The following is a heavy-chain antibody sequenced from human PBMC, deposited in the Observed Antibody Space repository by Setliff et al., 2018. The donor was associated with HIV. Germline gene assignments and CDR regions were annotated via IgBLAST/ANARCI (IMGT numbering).Heavy chain of an antibody. D-gene: IGHD4-4*01. V-gene: IGHV4-4*08. CDR1: GDSIIAYY. CDR2: IHHSGSS. Sequence: PSETLSLTCTVSGDSIIAYYWTWIRQPPGKGLEWIGYIHHSGSSDYTPSLRSRVTMSVDTSKNQFSLKLTSVTAAHTAVYYCAREHDYSNYRRLDSWGQGILVTVSS. CDR3: AREHDYSNYRRLDS. J-gene: IGHJ4*02.